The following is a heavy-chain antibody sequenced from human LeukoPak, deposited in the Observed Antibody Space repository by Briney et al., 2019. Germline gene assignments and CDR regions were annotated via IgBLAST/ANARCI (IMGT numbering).Heavy chain of an antibody. CDR3: AKREKAAAHFDY. J-gene: IGHJ4*02. Sequence: GSLRLSCAASGFTFSSYDVSWVRQAPGRGLEWVSGISGSGDSTSYVDSVKGRFTISRDNSKNTLYLQMNSLRDEDTAVYYCAKREKAAAHFDYWGQGTLVTVSS. V-gene: IGHV3-23*01. D-gene: IGHD6-13*01. CDR1: GFTFSSYD. CDR2: ISGSGDST.